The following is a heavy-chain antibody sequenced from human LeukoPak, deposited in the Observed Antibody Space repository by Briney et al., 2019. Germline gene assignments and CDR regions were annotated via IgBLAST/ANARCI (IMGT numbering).Heavy chain of an antibody. V-gene: IGHV3-21*01. Sequence: GGSLRLSCAASGFTFSSYSMNWVRQAPGKGLEWVSSISSSSSYIYYADSVKGRFTISRDNAKNSLYLQMNSLRAEDTAVYYCASGGIYYGAAFDFWGQGSLVTVSA. J-gene: IGHJ4*02. CDR2: ISSSSSYI. CDR1: GFTFSSYS. D-gene: IGHD1-26*01. CDR3: ASGGIYYGAAFDF.